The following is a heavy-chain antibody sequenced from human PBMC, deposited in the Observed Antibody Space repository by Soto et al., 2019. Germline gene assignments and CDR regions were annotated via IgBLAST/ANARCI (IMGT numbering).Heavy chain of an antibody. Sequence: GGSLRLSCAASGFTFSSYGMHWVRQAPGKGLEWVAVISYDGSNKYYADSVKGRFTISRDNSKNTLYLQMNSLRAEDTAVYYCAKDGWDIVVVPAAMPAQGYYYMDVWGKGTTVTVSS. CDR3: AKDGWDIVVVPAAMPAQGYYYMDV. J-gene: IGHJ6*03. D-gene: IGHD2-2*01. CDR2: ISYDGSNK. CDR1: GFTFSSYG. V-gene: IGHV3-30*18.